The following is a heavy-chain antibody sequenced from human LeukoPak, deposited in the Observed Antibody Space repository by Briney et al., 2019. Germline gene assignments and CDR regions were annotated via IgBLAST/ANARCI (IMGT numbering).Heavy chain of an antibody. CDR2: LGTDGTYT. D-gene: IGHD4-11*01. CDR3: VRDPSNSGNWFDL. J-gene: IGHJ5*02. V-gene: IGHV3-74*01. Sequence: GGSLRLSCAASGFNLRDYWMHWVRQAPGKGLVWVSRLGTDGTYTNYADSVTGRFTISRDNANNTLYLQMDSLRAEDTSFYYCVRDPSNSGNWFDLWGQGTLVTVSS. CDR1: GFNLRDYW.